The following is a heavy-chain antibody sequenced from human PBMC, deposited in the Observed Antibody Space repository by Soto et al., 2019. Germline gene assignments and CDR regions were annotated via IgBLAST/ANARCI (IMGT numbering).Heavy chain of an antibody. CDR2: IDSAGGGA. D-gene: IGHD3-10*01. Sequence: EVQLLESGGGLVQPGGSLRLSCAASGFTFYNYVMSWVRQAPGKGLEWVSNIDSAGGGAYYADSVKGRFTISRDNSKSTLYLQMSSLRGDDTAVYYCAKGRGGFDPWGRGTLVTVSS. CDR1: GFTFYNYV. J-gene: IGHJ5*02. V-gene: IGHV3-23*01. CDR3: AKGRGGFDP.